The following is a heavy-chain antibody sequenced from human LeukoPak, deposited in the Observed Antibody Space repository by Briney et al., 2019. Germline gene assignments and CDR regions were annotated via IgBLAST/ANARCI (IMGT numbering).Heavy chain of an antibody. CDR2: ISYDGSNK. D-gene: IGHD6-25*01. V-gene: IGHV3-30*18. CDR3: AKASGYDPFDY. Sequence: GGSLRLSCAASGFTFSSYGMHWVRQAPGKGLEWVAVISYDGSNKYYADSVKGRFTISRDNSKNTLYLQMNSLRAEDTAVYYCAKASGYDPFDYWGQGTLVTVSS. J-gene: IGHJ4*02. CDR1: GFTFSSYG.